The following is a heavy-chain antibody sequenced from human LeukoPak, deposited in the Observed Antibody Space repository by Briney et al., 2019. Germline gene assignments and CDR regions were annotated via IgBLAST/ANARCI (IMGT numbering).Heavy chain of an antibody. J-gene: IGHJ3*02. Sequence: ASVKVSCKASGYTFTSFGISWVRQAPGQGLEWMGWISAYNGNTNYAQKLQGRVTMTTDRSTSTAYMELRSLRSDDTAVYYCASRYGSGSYAAFDIWGQGTMVTVSS. CDR2: ISAYNGNT. CDR3: ASRYGSGSYAAFDI. CDR1: GYTFTSFG. V-gene: IGHV1-18*01. D-gene: IGHD3-10*01.